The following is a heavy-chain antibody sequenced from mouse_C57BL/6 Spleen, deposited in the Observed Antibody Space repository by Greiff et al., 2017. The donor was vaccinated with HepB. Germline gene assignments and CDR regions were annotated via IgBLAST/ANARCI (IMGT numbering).Heavy chain of an antibody. CDR3: ARGGRGDFDY. Sequence: QVQLKQSGPELVKPGASVKISCKASGYAFSSSWMNWVKQRPGKGLEWIGRIYPGDGDTNYNGKFKGKATLTADKSSSTAYMQLSSLTSEDSAVYLCARGGRGDFDYWGQGTTLTVSS. J-gene: IGHJ2*01. V-gene: IGHV1-82*01. D-gene: IGHD1-1*01. CDR2: IYPGDGDT. CDR1: GYAFSSSW.